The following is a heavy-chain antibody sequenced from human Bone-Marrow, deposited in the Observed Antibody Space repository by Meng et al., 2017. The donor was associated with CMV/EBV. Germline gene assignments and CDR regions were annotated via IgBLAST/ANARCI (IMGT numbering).Heavy chain of an antibody. J-gene: IGHJ4*02. CDR2: ISYDGSNK. Sequence: GGSLRLSCAASGFTFSSYAMHWVRQAPGKGLEWVAVISYDGSNKYYADSVKGRFTISRDNSKNTLYLQMNSLRAEDTAVYYCAGSHDYGDYLYYFDYWGQGTLVTVSS. CDR3: AGSHDYGDYLYYFDY. D-gene: IGHD4-17*01. CDR1: GFTFSSYA. V-gene: IGHV3-30-3*01.